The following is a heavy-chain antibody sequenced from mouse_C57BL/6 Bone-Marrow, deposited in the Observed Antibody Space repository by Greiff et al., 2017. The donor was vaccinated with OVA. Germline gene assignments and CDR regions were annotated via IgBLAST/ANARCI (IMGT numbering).Heavy chain of an antibody. V-gene: IGHV2-2*01. D-gene: IGHD2-2*01. J-gene: IGHJ1*03. CDR3: ARNSLWLRRSPYWYFDV. CDR1: GFSFTSYG. Sequence: VHLVESGPGLVQPSQSLSITCTVSGFSFTSYGVHWVRQSPGKGLEWLGVIWSGGSTDYNAAFISRLSISKDNSKSQGFFKMNSLQADDTAIYYCARNSLWLRRSPYWYFDVWGTGTTVTVSS. CDR2: IWSGGST.